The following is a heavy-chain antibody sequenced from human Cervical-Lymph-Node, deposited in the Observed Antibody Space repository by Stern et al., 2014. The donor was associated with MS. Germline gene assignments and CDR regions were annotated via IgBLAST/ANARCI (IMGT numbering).Heavy chain of an antibody. D-gene: IGHD5-24*01. CDR2: IHYSGTT. Sequence: QVQLQESGPGLVKPSQTLSLTCAVTGGSISSAEYYWSWIRQSPGKGLEWIGYIHYSGTTYYNPSLKSRVTISVDTSKNQFSLNLSSVTAADTAVYYCSRDADGYSLVFGYWGRGTLVTVSS. CDR3: SRDADGYSLVFGY. CDR1: GGSISSAEYY. V-gene: IGHV4-30-4*01. J-gene: IGHJ4*02.